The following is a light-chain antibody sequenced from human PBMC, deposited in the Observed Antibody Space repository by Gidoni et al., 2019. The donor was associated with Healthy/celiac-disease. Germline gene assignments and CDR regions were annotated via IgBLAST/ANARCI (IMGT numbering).Light chain of an antibody. CDR3: MQGTHWPLT. CDR2: KVS. J-gene: IGKJ4*01. Sequence: DGVMTQSPLSLPVTLGQPASISCRSRQSLVYSDGNTDLNWFQQRPGQSPRRLISKVSNWDSGVPDRFSGSGSGTDFTLILSRVEAEDVWVYDCMQGTHWPLTFGGGTKVEIK. CDR1: QSLVYSDGNTD. V-gene: IGKV2D-30*01.